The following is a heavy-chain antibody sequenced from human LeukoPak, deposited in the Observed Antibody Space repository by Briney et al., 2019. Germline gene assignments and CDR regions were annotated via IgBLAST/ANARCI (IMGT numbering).Heavy chain of an antibody. CDR2: ISAYNGNT. CDR1: GYTFTSYG. D-gene: IGHD6-19*01. Sequence: ASVKVSFKASGYTFTSYGISWVRQAPGQGLEWMGWISAYNGNTNYAQKLQGRVTMTTDTSTSTAYMELRSLRSDDTAVYYCARQLMDSSGWYYYFDYWGQGTLVTVSS. J-gene: IGHJ4*02. V-gene: IGHV1-18*01. CDR3: ARQLMDSSGWYYYFDY.